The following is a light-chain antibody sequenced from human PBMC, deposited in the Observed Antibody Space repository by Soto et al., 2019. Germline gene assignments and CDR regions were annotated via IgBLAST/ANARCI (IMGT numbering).Light chain of an antibody. J-gene: IGKJ1*01. V-gene: IGKV1-5*01. CDR2: AAS. CDR3: QQYNSYSST. Sequence: IQMTQSPSTLSASVGDTVTITCRASESIDNWLAWYQQKPGKAPKLLIFAASTLVRGVPSRFSGRGSGTEFTLTISSLQPDDFATYYCQQYNSYSSTFGQGTKVDI. CDR1: ESIDNW.